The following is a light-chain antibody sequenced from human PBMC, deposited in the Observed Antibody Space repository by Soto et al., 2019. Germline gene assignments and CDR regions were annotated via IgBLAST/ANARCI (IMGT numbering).Light chain of an antibody. J-gene: IGKJ1*01. CDR2: GAS. Sequence: EIMMTQSPVTLSVSPGERATLSCRASQSVSSNLAWYQQKPGQTPRLLIYGASTRATGIPARFSGSGSGTEFTLAISSLQSEDFAVYYCQQYNNWFGTFGQGTKVDI. CDR3: QQYNNWFGT. V-gene: IGKV3-15*01. CDR1: QSVSSN.